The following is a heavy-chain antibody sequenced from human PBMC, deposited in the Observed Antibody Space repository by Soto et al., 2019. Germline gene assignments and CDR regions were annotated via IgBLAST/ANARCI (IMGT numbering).Heavy chain of an antibody. CDR1: GGSISSYY. Sequence: SETLSLTCTVSGGSISSYYWSWIRQPPGKGLEWIGYIYYSGSTNYNPSLKSRVTISVDTSMNQFSLKLSSVTAADTAVYYCARDMELELPGDNWFDPWGQGTLVTVSS. D-gene: IGHD1-7*01. J-gene: IGHJ5*02. V-gene: IGHV4-59*01. CDR2: IYYSGST. CDR3: ARDMELELPGDNWFDP.